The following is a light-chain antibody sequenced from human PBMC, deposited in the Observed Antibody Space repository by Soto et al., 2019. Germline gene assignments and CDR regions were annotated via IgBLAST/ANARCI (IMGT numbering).Light chain of an antibody. J-gene: IGKJ4*01. V-gene: IGKV3-15*01. CDR2: DTS. Sequence: EVVMRQSPATLSVSPGEGATLPCRASQGIGDTLAWYQHKPGQTPRLLIYDTSTRATGVPTRFSGSKSGAEFTLTINSLQSEDFAVYYCQPYNNWPLTFGGGTKVDIK. CDR3: QPYNNWPLT. CDR1: QGIGDT.